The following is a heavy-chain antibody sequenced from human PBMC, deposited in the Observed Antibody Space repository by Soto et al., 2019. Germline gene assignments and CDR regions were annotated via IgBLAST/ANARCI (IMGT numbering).Heavy chain of an antibody. CDR2: ISASGDNA. CDR3: AKFFVAGTRGYFDS. J-gene: IGHJ4*02. CDR1: GFIFSSYA. Sequence: EVQLLESGGGLVQPGGSLRLSCTASGFIFSSYAMSWVRQAPGKGLEWVSAISASGDNAYYADSVKGRFTISRYRSKSLYLQMKSLRAEDTAIYYCAKFFVAGTRGYFDSWGQGTLVTVSS. V-gene: IGHV3-23*01. D-gene: IGHD6-19*01.